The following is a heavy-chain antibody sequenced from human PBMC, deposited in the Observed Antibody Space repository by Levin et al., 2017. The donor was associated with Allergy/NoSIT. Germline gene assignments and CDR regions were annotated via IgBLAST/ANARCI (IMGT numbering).Heavy chain of an antibody. CDR1: GFTFSSYS. V-gene: IGHV3-21*01. J-gene: IGHJ4*02. Sequence: GESLKISCAASGFTFSSYSMNWVRQAPGKGLEWVSSISSSSSYIYYADSVKGRFTISRDNAKNSLYLQMNSPRAEDTAVYYCARDYLWNPADWGQGTLVTVSS. CDR3: ARDYLWNPAD. D-gene: IGHD1-1*01. CDR2: ISSSSSYI.